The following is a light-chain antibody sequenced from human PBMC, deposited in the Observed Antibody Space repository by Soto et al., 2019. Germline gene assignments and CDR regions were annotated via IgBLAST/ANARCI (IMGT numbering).Light chain of an antibody. V-gene: IGKV3-11*01. J-gene: IGKJ1*01. Sequence: IVFTQSPATLSLSPGERAALACRASQSVSTSLAWYQHKPGQAPRLFIYDASKRAPGIPARFSGSGSGTDFTLTISSLEPEDFAVYYCQVRDVWPSFGQGTKMEIK. CDR1: QSVSTS. CDR2: DAS. CDR3: QVRDVWPS.